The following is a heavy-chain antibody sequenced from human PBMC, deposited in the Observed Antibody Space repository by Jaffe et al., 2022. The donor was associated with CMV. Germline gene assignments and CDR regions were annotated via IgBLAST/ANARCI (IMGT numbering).Heavy chain of an antibody. D-gene: IGHD1-1*01. Sequence: QVQLQESGPGLVKPSGTLSLTCAVSGGSINSDDWWSWVRQSPGKGLEWIGQIFHSGITNYNPSLSSRVIISVDKFKNQFSLKFSSVTAADTAVYYCARQQSGTTSLDYWGRGTLVTVSS. CDR2: IFHSGIT. CDR3: ARQQSGTTSLDY. J-gene: IGHJ4*01. V-gene: IGHV4-4*02. CDR1: GGSINSDDW.